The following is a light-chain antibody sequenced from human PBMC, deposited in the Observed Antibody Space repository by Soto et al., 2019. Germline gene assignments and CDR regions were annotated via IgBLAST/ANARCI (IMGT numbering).Light chain of an antibody. CDR1: QYINTR. V-gene: IGKV3D-15*03. Sequence: EIVLTQSPATLSSFPVDRVTLSCMASQYINTRLAWYQHRPGQAPRLLIYQTSIRAAGIPARFSASGTGTEFTLTISNLQSEDFAVYYCHQYNKWPPITFGQGTRLEIK. J-gene: IGKJ5*01. CDR3: HQYNKWPPIT. CDR2: QTS.